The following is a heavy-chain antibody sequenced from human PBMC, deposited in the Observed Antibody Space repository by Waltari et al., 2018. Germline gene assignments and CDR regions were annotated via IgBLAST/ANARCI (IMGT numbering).Heavy chain of an antibody. Sequence: QVQLVQSGAEVKKPGSSVKVYCKASGGTFSSYAISWVRQAPGQGLEWMGGIIPIFGTANYAQKFQGRVTITADESTSTAYMELSSLRSEDTAVYYCARDFWGSGYFAPDAFDIWGQGTMVTVSS. D-gene: IGHD3-22*01. CDR3: ARDFWGSGYFAPDAFDI. CDR1: GGTFSSYA. CDR2: IIPIFGTA. V-gene: IGHV1-69*01. J-gene: IGHJ3*02.